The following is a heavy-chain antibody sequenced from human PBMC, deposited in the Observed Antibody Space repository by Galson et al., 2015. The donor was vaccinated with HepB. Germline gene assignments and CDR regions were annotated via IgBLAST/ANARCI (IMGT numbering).Heavy chain of an antibody. CDR1: GFTFSDYY. J-gene: IGHJ6*03. D-gene: IGHD3-22*01. CDR2: ISSSSSYT. Sequence: SLRLSCAASGFTFSDYYMSWIRQAPGKGLEWVSYISSSSSYTNYADSVKGRFTISRDNAKNSLYLQMNSLRAEDTAVYYCARWRLDYYYYYYMDVWGKGTTVTVSS. V-gene: IGHV3-11*06. CDR3: ARWRLDYYYYYYMDV.